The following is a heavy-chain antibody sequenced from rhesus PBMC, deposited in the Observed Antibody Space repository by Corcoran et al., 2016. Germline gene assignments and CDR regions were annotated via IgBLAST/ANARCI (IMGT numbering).Heavy chain of an antibody. V-gene: IGHV3-115*02. CDR3: ARHRRYYGLDS. Sequence: EVQLAESGGGLVQPGGSLRLSCAASGFTFSGYEMHWVRQAPGKGLESFAVIGGDSSYTHYADSVKGRFTISRDNAKNALSLQMNSLRAEDTAVYYCARHRRYYGLDSWGQGVVVTVSS. J-gene: IGHJ6*01. CDR2: IGGDSSYT. CDR1: GFTFSGYE.